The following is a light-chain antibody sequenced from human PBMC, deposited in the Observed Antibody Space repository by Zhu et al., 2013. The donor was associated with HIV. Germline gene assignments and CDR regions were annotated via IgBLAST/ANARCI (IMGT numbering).Light chain of an antibody. CDR1: QTISTW. V-gene: IGKV1-33*01. Sequence: DIQMTRSPSTLSASVGDRVTITCRASQTISTWLAWYQQKPGKAPKLLIYDASNLETGVPSRFSGSGSGTDFTFTISSLQPEDIATYYCQQYDNLPLYTFGQGTKLEIK. CDR2: DAS. CDR3: QQYDNLPLYT. J-gene: IGKJ2*01.